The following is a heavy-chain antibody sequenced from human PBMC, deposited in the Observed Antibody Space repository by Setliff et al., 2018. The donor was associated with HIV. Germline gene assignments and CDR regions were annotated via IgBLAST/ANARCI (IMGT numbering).Heavy chain of an antibody. V-gene: IGHV4-61*09. J-gene: IGHJ4*02. CDR3: ARDRYGDYAYFDY. Sequence: SETLSLTCTVSGGSISSGTFYWSWIRQPAGKGLEWIGHVYARGNTNYNPSLKSRVTISVDTSKSQFSLKLSSVTAADTAVYYCARDRYGDYAYFDYWGQGTLVTVSS. CDR1: GGSISSGTFY. CDR2: VYARGNT. D-gene: IGHD4-17*01.